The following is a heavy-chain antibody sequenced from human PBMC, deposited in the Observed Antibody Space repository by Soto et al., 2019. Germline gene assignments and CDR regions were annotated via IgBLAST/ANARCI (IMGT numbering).Heavy chain of an antibody. CDR1: GFTFSSSS. V-gene: IGHV3-21*01. Sequence: EVQLVESGGGLVKPGGSLRLSCAASGFTFSSSSMTWVRQAPGKGLEWVSSISSSSSYIYYADSVKGRFTISRDNAKNSLYLQMNSLRAEDTAVYYCARVFSWEGYMDVWGKGTTVTVSS. D-gene: IGHD1-26*01. CDR2: ISSSSSYI. CDR3: ARVFSWEGYMDV. J-gene: IGHJ6*03.